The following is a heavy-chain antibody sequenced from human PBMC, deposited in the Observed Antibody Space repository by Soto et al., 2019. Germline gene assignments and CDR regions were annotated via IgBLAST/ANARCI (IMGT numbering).Heavy chain of an antibody. Sequence: SVKVSCKASGGTFSSYAISWVRQAPGQGLEWMGGIIPIFGTANYAQKFQGRVTITADESTSTAYMELSSLRSEDTAVYYCARGYYDSSGYYYGKGPYYYYYGMDVWGQGTTVTVSS. CDR2: IIPIFGTA. D-gene: IGHD3-22*01. J-gene: IGHJ6*02. CDR3: ARGYYDSSGYYYGKGPYYYYYGMDV. V-gene: IGHV1-69*13. CDR1: GGTFSSYA.